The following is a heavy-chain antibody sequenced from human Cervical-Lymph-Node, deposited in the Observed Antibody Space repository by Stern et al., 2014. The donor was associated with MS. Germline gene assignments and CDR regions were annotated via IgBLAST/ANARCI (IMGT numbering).Heavy chain of an antibody. D-gene: IGHD6-19*01. CDR2: INPSGGST. J-gene: IGHJ4*02. V-gene: IGHV1-46*01. CDR1: GYTFTNYD. CDR3: ARGEWLAVAGFVY. Sequence: QVQLGESGAAVEKPGPSVTVSCKTSGYTFTNYDMHWARPAPAPGLEWMGIINPSGGSTSYAQKFQGRVTMTRDTSTSTVCMELSSLRSEDTAVYYCARGEWLAVAGFVYWGQGTLVNVSS.